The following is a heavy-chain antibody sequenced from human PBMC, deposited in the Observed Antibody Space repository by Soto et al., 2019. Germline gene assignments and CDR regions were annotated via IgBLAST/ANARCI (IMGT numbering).Heavy chain of an antibody. CDR1: GGSISSGGYY. D-gene: IGHD3-16*01. CDR2: IYYSGST. V-gene: IGHV4-31*03. Sequence: SETLSLTCTVSGGSISSGGYYWSWIRQHPGKGLEWIGYIYYSGSTYYNPSLKSRVTISVDTSKNQFSLKLSSVTAADTAVYYCAGSPTGGGPTFGFDYWGQGTLVTVSS. J-gene: IGHJ4*02. CDR3: AGSPTGGGPTFGFDY.